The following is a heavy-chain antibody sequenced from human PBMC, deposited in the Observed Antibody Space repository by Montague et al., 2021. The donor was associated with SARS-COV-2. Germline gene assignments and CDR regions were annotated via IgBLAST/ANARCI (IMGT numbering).Heavy chain of an antibody. J-gene: IGHJ4*02. D-gene: IGHD3-3*01. CDR3: ARKASRGITIFGVVTASYYFDY. CDR1: GGSISSSSYY. Sequence: SETLSLTCTASGGSISSSSYYWGWIRQPPGKGLEWIGSIYYSGSTYYNPPLKSRVTISVDTSKNQFSLKLSSVTAADTAVYYCARKASRGITIFGVVTASYYFDYWGQGTLVTVSS. CDR2: IYYSGST. V-gene: IGHV4-39*01.